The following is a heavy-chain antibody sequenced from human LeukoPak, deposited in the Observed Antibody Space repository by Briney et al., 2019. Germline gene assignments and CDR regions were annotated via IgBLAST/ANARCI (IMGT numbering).Heavy chain of an antibody. CDR3: AKVRANRFASFDY. J-gene: IGHJ4*02. D-gene: IGHD1/OR15-1a*01. V-gene: IGHV3-23*01. CDR1: GFTFFDYG. Sequence: GGSLRLSCAASGFTFFDYGMTWVRQAPGKGLDWVSSTYYADSVTGRFTISRDNSKNTLYLQMNSLRAEDTAVYYCAKVRANRFASFDYWGQGTLVTVSS. CDR2: T.